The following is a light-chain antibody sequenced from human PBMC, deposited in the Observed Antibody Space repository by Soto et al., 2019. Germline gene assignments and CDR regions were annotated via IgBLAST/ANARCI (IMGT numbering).Light chain of an antibody. Sequence: DIQMTQSPSSLSASVGDRVTITCRASQSISSYLNWYQQKPGKAPKLLIYAASSLQSWVPSRFSGSGSGTDFTLTISSLQPEDFATYYCQQSYSTLKTFGQGTKVDIK. J-gene: IGKJ1*01. CDR2: AAS. V-gene: IGKV1-39*01. CDR1: QSISSY. CDR3: QQSYSTLKT.